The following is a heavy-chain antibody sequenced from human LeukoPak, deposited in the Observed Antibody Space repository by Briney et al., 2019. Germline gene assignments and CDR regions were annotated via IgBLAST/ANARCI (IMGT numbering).Heavy chain of an antibody. V-gene: IGHV1-46*01. CDR2: TNPSGGST. CDR3: ARDAGNFDWLRTIDY. CDR1: GYTFTSYY. Sequence: ASVKVSCKASGYTFTSYYMHWVRQAPGQGLEWMGITNPSGGSTSYAQKFQGRVTMTRDTSTSTVYMELSSLRSEDTAVYYCARDAGNFDWLRTIDYWGQGTLVTVSS. D-gene: IGHD3-9*01. J-gene: IGHJ4*02.